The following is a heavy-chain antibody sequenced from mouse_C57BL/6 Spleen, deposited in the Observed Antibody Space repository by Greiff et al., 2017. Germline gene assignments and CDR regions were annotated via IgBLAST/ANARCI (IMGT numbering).Heavy chain of an antibody. V-gene: IGHV5-16*01. CDR1: GFTFSDYY. CDR3: ARVRGSLYYFDY. D-gene: IGHD6-2*01. CDR2: INYDGSST. Sequence: EVQVVESEGGLVQPGSSMKLSCTASGFTFSDYYMAWVRQVPEKGLEWVANINYDGSSTYYLDSLKSRFIISRDNAKNILYLQMSRLKSEDTATYYCARVRGSLYYFDYWGQGTTLTVSS. J-gene: IGHJ2*01.